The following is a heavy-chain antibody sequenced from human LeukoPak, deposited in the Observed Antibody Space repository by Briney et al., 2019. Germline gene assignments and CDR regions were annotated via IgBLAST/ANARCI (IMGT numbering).Heavy chain of an antibody. J-gene: IGHJ4*02. CDR1: GGSISSSSYY. V-gene: IGHV4-39*01. CDR3: ARGRQQLEYFDY. CDR2: IYYSGST. D-gene: IGHD6-13*01. Sequence: SETLSLTCTVSGGSISSSSYYWGWIRQPPGKGLEWIGSIYYSGSTYYNPSLKSRVTISVDTSKNQFSLKLSSVTAADTAVYYCARGRQQLEYFDYWGQGTLVTVSS.